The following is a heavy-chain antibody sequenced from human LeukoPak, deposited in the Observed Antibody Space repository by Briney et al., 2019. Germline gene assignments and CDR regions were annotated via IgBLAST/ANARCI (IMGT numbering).Heavy chain of an antibody. CDR2: IYYSGST. D-gene: IGHD3-16*01. CDR3: ARQNLSVDYYYYGMDV. V-gene: IGHV4-39*07. Sequence: PSETLSLTCTVSGGFISSSNYYWGWIRQPPGKGLEWIGSIYYSGSTYYNPSLKSRVTISVDTSKNQFSLKLSSVTAADTAVYYCARQNLSVDYYYYGMDVWGQGTTVTVSS. CDR1: GGFISSSNYY. J-gene: IGHJ6*02.